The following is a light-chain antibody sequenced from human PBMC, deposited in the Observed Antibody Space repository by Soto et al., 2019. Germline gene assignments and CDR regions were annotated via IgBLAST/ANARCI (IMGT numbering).Light chain of an antibody. Sequence: EIVLTQSPGTLSLSPGERATLSCRASQSVSSYLSWYQQKPGQPPRLLIYDASKRATGIPARFSGSGSGTDFTLTISSLEAEDFAVYYCHQRSNWLDTFGQGTRLEIK. CDR3: HQRSNWLDT. CDR2: DAS. CDR1: QSVSSY. V-gene: IGKV3-11*01. J-gene: IGKJ5*01.